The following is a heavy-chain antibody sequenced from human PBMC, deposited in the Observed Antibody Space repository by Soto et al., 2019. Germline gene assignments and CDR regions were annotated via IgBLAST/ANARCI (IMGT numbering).Heavy chain of an antibody. CDR3: ARDSLETGFDY. J-gene: IGHJ4*02. CDR1: GFTFSSYD. V-gene: IGHV3-13*01. Sequence: GGSLRLSCAASGFTFSSYDMHWVRQATGKGLEWVSAIGTAGDTYYPGSVKGRFTISRENAKNSLYLQMNSLRAEDTAVYYCARDSLETGFDYWGQGTLVTVSS. CDR2: IGTAGDT. D-gene: IGHD1-1*01.